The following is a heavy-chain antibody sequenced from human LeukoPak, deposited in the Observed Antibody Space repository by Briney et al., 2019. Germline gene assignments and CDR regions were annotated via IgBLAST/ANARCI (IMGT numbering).Heavy chain of an antibody. V-gene: IGHV3-30*03. CDR3: ARYSRFEGNGN. J-gene: IGHJ4*02. Sequence: GRSLRLSCAASGFTFSSYGMHWVRQAPGKGLEWVAVISYDGSNKYYADSVKGRFTISRDNSKNTLYLQMNSLRAEDTAVYYCARYSRFEGNGNWGQGTLVTVSS. CDR2: ISYDGSNK. D-gene: IGHD1-1*01. CDR1: GFTFSSYG.